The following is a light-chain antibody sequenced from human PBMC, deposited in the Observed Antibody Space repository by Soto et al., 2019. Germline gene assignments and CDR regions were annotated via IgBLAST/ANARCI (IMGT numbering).Light chain of an antibody. CDR1: QGISSY. Sequence: AILMTQSPSSLSSSTGDIFTITCRSSQGISSYLAWYQQKPGKAPKLLIYAASTLQSGVPSRFSGSGSGTEFTLTISSLQPDDFATYYCQQSYSTPALTFGGGTKVDIK. CDR2: AAS. J-gene: IGKJ4*01. V-gene: IGKV1-8*01. CDR3: QQSYSTPALT.